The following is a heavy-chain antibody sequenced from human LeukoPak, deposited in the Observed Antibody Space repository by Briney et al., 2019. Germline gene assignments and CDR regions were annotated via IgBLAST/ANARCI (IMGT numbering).Heavy chain of an antibody. CDR1: GGSIRSYY. D-gene: IGHD3-10*01. Sequence: PSETLSLTCTVSGGSIRSYYWGWIRRPPGKGLEWIGSIYYSGSTYYNPSLKSRVTISVDTSKNQFSLKLSSVTAADTAVYYCARESSGGSGSYYRYYYYYMDVWGKGTTVTVSS. CDR3: ARESSGGSGSYYRYYYYYMDV. J-gene: IGHJ6*03. CDR2: IYYSGST. V-gene: IGHV4-39*07.